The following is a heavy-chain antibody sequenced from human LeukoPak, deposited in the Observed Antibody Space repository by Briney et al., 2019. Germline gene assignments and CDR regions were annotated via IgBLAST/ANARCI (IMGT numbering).Heavy chain of an antibody. D-gene: IGHD2-2*02. CDR2: IYYSGST. Sequence: SETLSLTCTVSGGSISSYYWSWIRQPPGKGLEWIGYIYYSGSTNYNPSLKSRVTISVDTSKNRFSLKLSSVTAADTAVYYCARDRVVVVPAAINKDAFDIWGQGTMVTVSS. CDR3: ARDRVVVVPAAINKDAFDI. V-gene: IGHV4-59*01. CDR1: GGSISSYY. J-gene: IGHJ3*02.